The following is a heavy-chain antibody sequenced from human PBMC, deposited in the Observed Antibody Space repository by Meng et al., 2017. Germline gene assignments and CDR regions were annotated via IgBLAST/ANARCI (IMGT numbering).Heavy chain of an antibody. CDR3: AREETYYDYVWGSYRYAFDI. Sequence: SDPLSLPCTVSGDSLRDYPWTWLRQPPGKGLEWIGYIHHSGRTYYNPSLNSRVTLSIDPSKNQFSLKLSSVTAADTAVYYCAREETYYDYVWGSYRYAFDIWGQGTMVTVSS. D-gene: IGHD3-16*02. V-gene: IGHV4-59*12. CDR2: IHHSGRT. CDR1: GDSLRDYP. J-gene: IGHJ3*02.